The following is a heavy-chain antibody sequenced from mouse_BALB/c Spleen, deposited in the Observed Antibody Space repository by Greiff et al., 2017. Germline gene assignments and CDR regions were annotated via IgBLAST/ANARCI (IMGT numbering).Heavy chain of an antibody. CDR1: GYSITSGYY. J-gene: IGHJ2*01. CDR2: ISYDGSN. Sequence: EVQLQESGPGLVKPSQSLSLTCSVTGYSITSGYYWNWIRQFPGNKLEWMGYISYDGSNNYNPSLKNRISITRDTSKNQFFLKLNSVTTEDTATYYCARDWGYDGVDYWGQGTTLTVSS. D-gene: IGHD2-2*01. CDR3: ARDWGYDGVDY. V-gene: IGHV3-6*02.